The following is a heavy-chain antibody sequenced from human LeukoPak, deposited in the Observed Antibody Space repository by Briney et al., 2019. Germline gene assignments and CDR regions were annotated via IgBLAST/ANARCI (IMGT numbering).Heavy chain of an antibody. Sequence: SETLSLTCTVSGGSISSGDYYWSWIRQPPGKGLEWIGYIYYSGSTYYNPSLKSRVTISVDTSKNQFSLKLSSVTAADTAVYYCARGDAVAGPSLFGVALNWFDPWGQGTLVTVSS. D-gene: IGHD3-3*01. CDR1: GGSISSGDYY. CDR2: IYYSGST. CDR3: ARGDAVAGPSLFGVALNWFDP. J-gene: IGHJ5*02. V-gene: IGHV4-30-4*08.